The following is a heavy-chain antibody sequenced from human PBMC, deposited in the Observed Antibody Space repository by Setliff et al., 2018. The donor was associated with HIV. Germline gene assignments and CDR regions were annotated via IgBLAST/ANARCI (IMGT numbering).Heavy chain of an antibody. V-gene: IGHV4-39*07. CDR2: IYENDYT. CDR3: ARAQMLRGVVAWSLYYFDY. CDR1: GDSMISRPYY. D-gene: IGHD3-10*01. J-gene: IGHJ4*02. Sequence: SETLSLTCTVSGDSMISRPYYWGWIRQSPGKGLEWIGYIYENDYTHYTVSLRSRVTISMDTSKNQFSLTLRSVTAADRAIYYCARAQMLRGVVAWSLYYFDYWGQGALVTVSS.